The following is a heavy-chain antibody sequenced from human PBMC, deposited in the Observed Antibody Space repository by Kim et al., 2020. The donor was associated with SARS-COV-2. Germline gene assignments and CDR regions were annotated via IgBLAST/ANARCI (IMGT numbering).Heavy chain of an antibody. CDR1: GYTFTSYD. D-gene: IGHD3-3*01. Sequence: ASVKVSCKASGYTFTSYDINWVRQATGQGLEWMGRMNLNRGNTGYAQKFQGRVTMTRNTPISTAYMELSSLRSEDSAVYYCARVRGTSGELTIFGMATRPYDGFFIWGQGTMVSVSS. V-gene: IGHV1-8*01. CDR3: ARVRGTSGELTIFGMATRPYDGFFI. CDR2: MNLNRGNT. J-gene: IGHJ3*02.